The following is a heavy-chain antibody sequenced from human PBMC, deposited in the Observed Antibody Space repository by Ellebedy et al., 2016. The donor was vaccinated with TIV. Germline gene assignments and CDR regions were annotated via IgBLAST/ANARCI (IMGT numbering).Heavy chain of an antibody. CDR3: ARRGSYGDYAVQINSWFDT. J-gene: IGHJ5*02. D-gene: IGHD3-16*01. CDR2: IYQDGGVQ. Sequence: GGSLRLSCAASGFSFRSYWMSWVRQAPGKGLEWVANIYQDGGVQYYVDSVKGRFTISRDNADTSLFLQMTSLRAEDTAVYYGARRGSYGDYAVQINSWFDTWGRGTLVAVSS. CDR1: GFSFRSYW. V-gene: IGHV3-7*01.